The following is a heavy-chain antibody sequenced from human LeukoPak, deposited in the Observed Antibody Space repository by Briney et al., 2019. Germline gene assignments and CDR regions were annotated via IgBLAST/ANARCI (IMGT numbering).Heavy chain of an antibody. CDR3: ARAIHDSSGYYYFDY. D-gene: IGHD3-22*01. J-gene: IGHJ4*02. Sequence: GASVKVSCKASGYTFTGYYMHWVRQAPGQGLEWMGRINPNSGGTNYAQKFQGRVTMTRDTSISTAYMELSRLRSDDTAVYYCARAIHDSSGYYYFDYWGQGTLVTVS. CDR2: INPNSGGT. CDR1: GYTFTGYY. V-gene: IGHV1-2*06.